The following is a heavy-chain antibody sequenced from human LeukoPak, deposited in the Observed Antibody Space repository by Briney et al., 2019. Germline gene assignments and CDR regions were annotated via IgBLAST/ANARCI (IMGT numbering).Heavy chain of an antibody. CDR2: ISFDGSNK. J-gene: IGHJ4*02. Sequence: GGSLRLSCAASGFTFSDCAMTWVRQPPGKGLEWVAVISFDGSNKYYTDSVKGRFTISRDNSKNTLYLQMNSLRVEDTALYYCARDPRRDVYYSRFDYWGQGTQVSVSS. CDR1: GFTFSDCA. CDR3: ARDPRRDVYYSRFDY. V-gene: IGHV3-30-3*01. D-gene: IGHD5-24*01.